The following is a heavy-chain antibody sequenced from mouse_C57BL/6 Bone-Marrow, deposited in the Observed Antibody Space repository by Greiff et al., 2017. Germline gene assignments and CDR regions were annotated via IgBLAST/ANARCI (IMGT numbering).Heavy chain of an antibody. Sequence: QVQLKQPGAELVRPGSSVKLSCKASGYTFTSYWMDWVKQRPGQGLEWIGNIYPSDSETHYNQKFKDKATLTVDKSSSTAYMQLSSLTSEDSAVYYCARSASYYSNYGGQGTTLTVSS. V-gene: IGHV1-61*01. CDR1: GYTFTSYW. CDR3: ARSASYYSNY. D-gene: IGHD2-5*01. CDR2: IYPSDSET. J-gene: IGHJ2*01.